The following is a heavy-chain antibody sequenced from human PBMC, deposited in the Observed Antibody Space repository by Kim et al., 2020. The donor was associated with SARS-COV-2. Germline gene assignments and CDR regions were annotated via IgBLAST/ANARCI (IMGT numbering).Heavy chain of an antibody. CDR1: GGSFSGYY. J-gene: IGHJ6*02. CDR2: INHSGST. Sequence: SETLSLTCAVYGGSFSGYYWSWIRQPPGKGLEWIGEINHSGSTNYNPSLKSRVTISVDTSKNQFSLKLSSVTAADTAVYYCARVGRFSRIPMVRGVISGMDVWGQGTTVTVSS. D-gene: IGHD3-10*01. CDR3: ARVGRFSRIPMVRGVISGMDV. V-gene: IGHV4-34*01.